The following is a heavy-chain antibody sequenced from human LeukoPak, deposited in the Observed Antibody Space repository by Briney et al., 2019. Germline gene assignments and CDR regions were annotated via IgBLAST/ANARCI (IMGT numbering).Heavy chain of an antibody. CDR1: GGSISSYY. D-gene: IGHD2-15*01. CDR3: ARDPMGYCSGGSCSDY. J-gene: IGHJ4*02. Sequence: SETLSLTCTVSGGSISSYYWSWIRQPAGKGLEWIGRIYTSGSTNYNPSLKSRVTMSVDTSKNQFSLKLSSVTAADTAVYYCARDPMGYCSGGSCSDYWGQGTLVTVSS. CDR2: IYTSGST. V-gene: IGHV4-4*07.